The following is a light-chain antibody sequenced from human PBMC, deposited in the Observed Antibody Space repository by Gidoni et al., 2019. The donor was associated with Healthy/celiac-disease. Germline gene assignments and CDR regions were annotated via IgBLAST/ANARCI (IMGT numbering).Light chain of an antibody. J-gene: IGLJ2*01. CDR1: SDFNVGSYN. Sequence: QPVLTQPPSSSSSPGASARLTCTLPSDFNVGSYNIDWYQHKPGSPPRYLLYYYSDSDKGQGSGVPSRFSGSKDASANTGILLISGLQSEDEADYYCMIWPSNAWVFGGGTKLTVL. V-gene: IGLV5-37*01. CDR3: MIWPSNAWV. CDR2: YYSDSDK.